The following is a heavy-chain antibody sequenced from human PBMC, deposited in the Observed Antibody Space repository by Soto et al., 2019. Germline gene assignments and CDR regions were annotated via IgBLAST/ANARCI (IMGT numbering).Heavy chain of an antibody. CDR2: VYFSGNT. J-gene: IGHJ5*02. CDR1: GGSLSSYY. CDR3: GSVRPSGYVLS. Sequence: SETLSLTCTVSGGSLSSYYWTWIRQSPGKGLEWIGYVYFSGNTNYNPSLKSRVTISIDTSKNQFSLRLASVTAADTAFYFCGSVRPSGYVLSWGQGTLVTVS. D-gene: IGHD6-25*01. V-gene: IGHV4-59*01.